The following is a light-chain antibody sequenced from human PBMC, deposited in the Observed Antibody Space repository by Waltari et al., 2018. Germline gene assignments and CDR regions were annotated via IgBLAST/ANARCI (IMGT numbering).Light chain of an antibody. CDR3: QTGGHGTWV. Sequence: LVLTQSPSASASLGASVKLTCSLSSGYSSNVIAWLQQQPGKGTRYLMKVNSDGSHRKGDDIPDRFSASNSGTEYYLTISSLQSEDEADYYCQTGGHGTWVFGGGTKLTVL. J-gene: IGLJ3*02. CDR1: SGYSSNV. V-gene: IGLV4-69*01. CDR2: VNSDGSH.